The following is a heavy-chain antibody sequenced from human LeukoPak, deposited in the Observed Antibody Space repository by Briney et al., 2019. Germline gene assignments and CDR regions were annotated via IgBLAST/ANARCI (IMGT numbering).Heavy chain of an antibody. D-gene: IGHD2-8*01. Sequence: RASVKVSCTASGYTFTSYDINWVRQATGQGLEWMGWMSPKSGNTGYAQKFQGRVTMTSNTAISTVYMELSSLRTEDTAVYYCASVYLYGMDVWGQGTTVTVSS. CDR2: MSPKSGNT. V-gene: IGHV1-8*01. CDR3: ASVYLYGMDV. CDR1: GYTFTSYD. J-gene: IGHJ6*02.